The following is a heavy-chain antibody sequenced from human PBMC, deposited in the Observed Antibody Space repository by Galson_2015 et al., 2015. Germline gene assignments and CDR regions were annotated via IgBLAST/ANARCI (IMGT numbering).Heavy chain of an antibody. CDR1: GFTFSSSS. CDR3: TKEGLAVVTSAVDY. Sequence: SLRLSCAASGFTFSSSSMHWVRHAPGKGLEWVSPLSHAGSSIYYADSVKGRFTISRDNSKNTLYLHMNSLRADDTAVYYCTKEGLAVVTSAVDYWGQGTQVTVPS. D-gene: IGHD2-21*02. CDR2: LSHAGSSI. V-gene: IGHV3-23*01. J-gene: IGHJ4*02.